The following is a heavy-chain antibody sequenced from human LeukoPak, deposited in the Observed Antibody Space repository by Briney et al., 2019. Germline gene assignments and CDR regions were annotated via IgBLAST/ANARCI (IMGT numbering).Heavy chain of an antibody. V-gene: IGHV1-46*01. J-gene: IGHJ4*02. CDR2: INPSGGST. D-gene: IGHD3-22*01. CDR1: GYTFTSYH. CDR3: ALSLYYYNSSGYYPFDY. Sequence: ASVKVSCKASGYTFTSYHMYWVRQAPGQGLEWMGIINPSGGSTSYAQKFQGRVTMTRDMSTSTVYMELSSLRSDDTAVYYCALSLYYYNSSGYYPFDYWGQGTLVTVSS.